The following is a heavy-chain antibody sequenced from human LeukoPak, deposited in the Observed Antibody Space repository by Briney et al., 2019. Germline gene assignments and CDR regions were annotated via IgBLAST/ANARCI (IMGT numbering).Heavy chain of an antibody. CDR1: GGSISSDDYY. V-gene: IGHV4-30-4*01. CDR2: IYYSGST. CDR3: AREATVTTAYYGMDV. J-gene: IGHJ6*02. Sequence: SETLSLTCTVSGGSISSDDYYWSWIRQPPGKGLEWIGYIYYSGSTYYNSPLKSRVTISVDTSKNQFSLKLSSVTAADTAVYYCAREATVTTAYYGMDVWGQGTTVTVSS. D-gene: IGHD4-17*01.